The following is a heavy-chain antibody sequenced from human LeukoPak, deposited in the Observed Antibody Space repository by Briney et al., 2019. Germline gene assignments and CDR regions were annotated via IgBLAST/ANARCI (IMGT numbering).Heavy chain of an antibody. CDR3: ARDLGTERAKVFYCDY. V-gene: IGHV1-46*01. Sequence: ASVKVSCEASGYTFTSYYMHWVRQAPGQGLEWMGIINPIVGSTSYAQKFQGRVTITGDKSTSTVYMELSSLRSEDTAVYYCARDLGTERAKVFYCDYGGQGTRVTVP. J-gene: IGHJ4*02. CDR2: INPIVGST. CDR1: GYTFTSYY. D-gene: IGHD5-24*01.